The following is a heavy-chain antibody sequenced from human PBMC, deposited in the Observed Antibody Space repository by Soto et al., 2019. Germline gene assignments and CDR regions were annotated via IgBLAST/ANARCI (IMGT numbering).Heavy chain of an antibody. CDR2: ISGSGGST. J-gene: IGHJ3*02. CDR1: GFTFSSYA. CDR3: AKGVTFDYGDPAPDAFDI. V-gene: IGHV3-23*01. Sequence: PGGSLRLPCAASGFTFSSYAMSWVRQAPGKGLEWVSAISGSGGSTYYADSVKGRFTISRDNSKNTLYLQMNSLRAEDTAVYYCAKGVTFDYGDPAPDAFDIWGQGTMVTVSS. D-gene: IGHD4-17*01.